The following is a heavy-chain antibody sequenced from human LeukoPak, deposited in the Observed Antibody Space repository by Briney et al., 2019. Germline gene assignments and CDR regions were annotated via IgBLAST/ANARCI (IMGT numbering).Heavy chain of an antibody. J-gene: IGHJ4*02. CDR2: IYYSGST. Sequence: KSSETLSLTCTVSGGSISSSSYYWGWIRQPPGKGLEWIGSIYYSGSTYYNPSLKSRVTISVDTSKNQFSLKLSSVTAADTAVYYCARDRAQYSSSSNFDYWGQGTLVTVSS. CDR1: GGSISSSSYY. V-gene: IGHV4-39*07. CDR3: ARDRAQYSSSSNFDY. D-gene: IGHD6-6*01.